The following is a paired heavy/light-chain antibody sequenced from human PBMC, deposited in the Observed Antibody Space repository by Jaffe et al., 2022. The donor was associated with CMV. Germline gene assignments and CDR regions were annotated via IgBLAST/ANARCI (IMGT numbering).Light chain of an antibody. CDR2: QNT. J-gene: IGLJ2*01. Sequence: SYDLTQPPSVSVSPGQTASITCSGDKLGNKYASWYQQKPGQSPVVVIYQNTKRPSGIPERFSGSNSGNTATLTISGTQVMDEADYYCQAWDTSPVFGGGTTLTVL. V-gene: IGLV3-1*01. CDR3: QAWDTSPV. CDR1: KLGNKY.
Heavy chain of an antibody. CDR2: IYWDDDK. D-gene: IGHD6-13*01. V-gene: IGHV2-5*02. CDR1: GFSLSSSEVS. Sequence: QITLKESGPTLVKPTQTLTLTCTFSGFSLSSSEVSVGWIRQPPGKALEWLALIYWDDDKRYSPSLKSRLSIAKDTSNNQVVLTMTNMDPVDTATYFCAHHPLRTDGSSWGWYFDSWGQGTLVTVSS. J-gene: IGHJ4*02. CDR3: AHHPLRTDGSSWGWYFDS.